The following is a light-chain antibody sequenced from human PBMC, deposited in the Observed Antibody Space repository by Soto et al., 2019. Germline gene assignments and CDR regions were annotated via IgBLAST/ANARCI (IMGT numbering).Light chain of an antibody. CDR2: GAS. Sequence: ELVMTQSPATLCLSPGDTATLSCRASQSIGSNLAWYQQKPGQPPRPLIYGASTRASGVPARFSGRGSGTECTLTITNLQSEDFAVYYCQQYSTWVTFGGGTQLEIE. J-gene: IGKJ4*01. CDR3: QQYSTWVT. V-gene: IGKV3-15*01. CDR1: QSIGSN.